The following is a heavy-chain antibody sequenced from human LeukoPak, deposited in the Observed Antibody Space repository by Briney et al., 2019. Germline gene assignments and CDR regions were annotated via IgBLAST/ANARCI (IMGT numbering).Heavy chain of an antibody. J-gene: IGHJ3*02. CDR1: GHIFTSYY. Sequence: ASVKVSCKASGHIFTSYYMYWVRQAPGQGLEWMGIINPSGGSIRYAQKFQGRVTMTRDTSTSTVYMELSRLRSEDTAVYYCARGRNYYDTSGYYYEGDAFDIWGQGTMVTVSS. CDR3: ARGRNYYDTSGYYYEGDAFDI. D-gene: IGHD3-22*01. CDR2: INPSGGSI. V-gene: IGHV1-46*01.